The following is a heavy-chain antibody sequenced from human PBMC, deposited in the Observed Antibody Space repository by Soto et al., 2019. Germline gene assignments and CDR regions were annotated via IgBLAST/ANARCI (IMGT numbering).Heavy chain of an antibody. D-gene: IGHD1-26*01. CDR2: INPNSGGT. CDR1: GYTFTGYY. CDR3: ARNYGSSSDAFDI. Sequence: ASVNVSCKASGYTFTGYYMHLVRQAPGQGLEWMGWINPNSGGTNYAQKFQGWVTMTRDTSISTAYMELSRLRSDDTAVYYCARNYGSSSDAFDIWGQGTMLTVSS. V-gene: IGHV1-2*04. J-gene: IGHJ3*02.